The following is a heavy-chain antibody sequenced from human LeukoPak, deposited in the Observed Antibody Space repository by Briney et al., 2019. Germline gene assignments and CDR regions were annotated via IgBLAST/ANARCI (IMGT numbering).Heavy chain of an antibody. CDR3: ARGTYYYDL. V-gene: IGHV4-38-2*02. CDR2: IYHSGST. J-gene: IGHJ4*02. CDR1: GYSISSGYY. Sequence: SETLSLTCTVSGYSISSGYYWGWIRQPPGKGLEWIGSIYHSGSTYYNPSLKSRVTISVDTSKNQFSLKLSSVTAADTAVYYCARGTYYYDLRGQGTLVTVSS. D-gene: IGHD1-1*01.